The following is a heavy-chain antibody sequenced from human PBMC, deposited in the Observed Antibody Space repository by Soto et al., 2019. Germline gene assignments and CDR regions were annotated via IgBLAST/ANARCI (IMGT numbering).Heavy chain of an antibody. CDR3: ARDRETGSENTNFDP. CDR1: GGSVSSSDSY. V-gene: IGHV4-61*08. CDR2: VYFSGNT. Sequence: SETLYLTCSVSGGSVSSSDSYWSWIRQPPGKGLEWIGYVYFSGNTNYSPSLKSRATISMDTSKNQFSLKLSSVTAADTAIYYCARDRETGSENTNFDPGGQGTLVTVSS. J-gene: IGHJ5*02. D-gene: IGHD1-1*01.